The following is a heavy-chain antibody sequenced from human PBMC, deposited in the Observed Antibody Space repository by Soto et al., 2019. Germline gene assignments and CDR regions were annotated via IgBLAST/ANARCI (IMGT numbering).Heavy chain of an antibody. V-gene: IGHV1-46*01. J-gene: IGHJ5*02. D-gene: IGHD4-17*01. CDR3: ARDGDYGDSVHSHNWFDP. CDR1: GYTFTSYY. CDR2: INPSGGST. Sequence: ASVKASCKASGYTFTSYYMHWVRQAPGQGLEWMGIINPSGGSTSYAQKFQGRVTMTRDTSTSTVYMELSSLRSEDTAVYYCARDGDYGDSVHSHNWFDPWGQGTLVTVS.